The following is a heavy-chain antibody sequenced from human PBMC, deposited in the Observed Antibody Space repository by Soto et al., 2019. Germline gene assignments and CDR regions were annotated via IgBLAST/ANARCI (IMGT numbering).Heavy chain of an antibody. CDR3: ARDVRGVIMGY. D-gene: IGHD3-10*02. V-gene: IGHV3-53*02. J-gene: IGHJ4*02. CDR2: VYSGGST. Sequence: EVQLVETGGGLIQPGGSLRLSCAASGFSVSSNYMSWVRQAPGKGLEWVSVVYSGGSTYYADSVKGRFTISRDNSKNTLYLQMNRLRAEDTAVYYCARDVRGVIMGYWGQGTLVTVSS. CDR1: GFSVSSNY.